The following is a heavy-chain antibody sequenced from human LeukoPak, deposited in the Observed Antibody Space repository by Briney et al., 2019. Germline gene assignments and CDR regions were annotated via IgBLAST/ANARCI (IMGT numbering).Heavy chain of an antibody. Sequence: PGGSLRLSCAASGXTLSSYEMNWVSQAPGKGLEWVSYISSSGSAIYYADSVKGRFTISRDNAKNSLYLQMNSLRAEDTAVYYCARRGDGYNSFDYWGQGTPVTVSS. CDR2: ISSSGSAI. V-gene: IGHV3-48*03. CDR3: ARRGDGYNSFDY. CDR1: GXTLSSYE. D-gene: IGHD5-24*01. J-gene: IGHJ4*02.